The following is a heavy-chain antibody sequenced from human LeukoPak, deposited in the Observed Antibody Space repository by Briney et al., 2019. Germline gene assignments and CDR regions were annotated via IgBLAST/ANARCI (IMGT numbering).Heavy chain of an antibody. J-gene: IGHJ4*02. D-gene: IGHD6-13*01. CDR1: GYSFTSYW. CDR2: IVPSDSYT. V-gene: IGHV5-10-1*01. CDR3: ARHARNSGRAEDFDY. Sequence: GESLQFSSQGSGYSFTSYWISWVRPTPGKGLEWMGRIVPSDSYTNYSPSFQGHVTISADKSISTAYLQWSILKASDTAMYYCARHARNSGRAEDFDYWGQGTLVTVSS.